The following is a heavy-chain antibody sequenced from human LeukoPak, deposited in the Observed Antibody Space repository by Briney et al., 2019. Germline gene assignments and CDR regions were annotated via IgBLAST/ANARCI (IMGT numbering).Heavy chain of an antibody. CDR2: ISGSGGST. D-gene: IGHD3-22*01. J-gene: IGHJ3*02. CDR1: GFTFSSYA. V-gene: IGHV3-23*01. Sequence: GGSLRLSCAASGFTFSSYAMRWVRQAPGKGLEWVSAISGSGGSTYYADSVKGRFTISRDNSKNTLYLQMNSLRAEDTAVYYCANPWVTMIVVDDAFDIWGQGTMVTVSS. CDR3: ANPWVTMIVVDDAFDI.